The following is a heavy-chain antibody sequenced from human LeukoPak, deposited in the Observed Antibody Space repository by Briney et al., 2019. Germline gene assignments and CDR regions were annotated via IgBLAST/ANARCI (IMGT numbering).Heavy chain of an antibody. V-gene: IGHV1-18*01. CDR1: GYTFTSYG. CDR3: ARSLRSRYYYDSSGEPGAFDI. CDR2: ISAYNGNT. D-gene: IGHD3-22*01. J-gene: IGHJ3*02. Sequence: ASVKVSCKASGYTFTSYGISWVRQAPGQGLEWMGWISAYNGNTNYAQKLQGRVTMTTDTSTSTAYMELRSLRSDDTAVYYCARSLRSRYYYDSSGEPGAFDIWGQGTMVTVSS.